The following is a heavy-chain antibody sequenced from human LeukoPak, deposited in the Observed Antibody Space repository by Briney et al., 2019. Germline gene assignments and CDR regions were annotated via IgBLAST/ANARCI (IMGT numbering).Heavy chain of an antibody. CDR2: INHSGST. D-gene: IGHD5-18*01. CDR1: GGSFSGYY. CDR3: ARADQYSYGYFDY. J-gene: IGHJ4*02. Sequence: PSETPSLTCAVYGGSFSGYYWSWIRQPPGKGLEWIGEINHSGSTNYNPSLKSRVTISVDTSKNQFSLKLSSVTAADTAVYYCARADQYSYGYFDYWGQGTLVTVSS. V-gene: IGHV4-34*01.